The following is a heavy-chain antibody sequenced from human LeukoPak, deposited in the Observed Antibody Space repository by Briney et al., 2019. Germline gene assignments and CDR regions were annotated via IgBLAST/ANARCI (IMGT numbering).Heavy chain of an antibody. J-gene: IGHJ4*02. CDR2: ISTYNGYT. CDR3: ARGNYGSGRGDY. CDR1: GYTFTSYG. D-gene: IGHD6-19*01. Sequence: GASVKVSCKASGYTFTSYGINWVRQAPGQGLEWMGWISTYNGYTNYPQNLQGRVTMTTDTSTNTAYMELRSLRSDDTAVYYCARGNYGSGRGDYWGQGTLVTVSS. V-gene: IGHV1-18*01.